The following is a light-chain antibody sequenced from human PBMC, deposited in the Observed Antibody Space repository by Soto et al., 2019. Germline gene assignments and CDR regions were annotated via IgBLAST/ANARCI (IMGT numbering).Light chain of an antibody. J-gene: IGLJ1*01. Sequence: QSALTQPASVSGSPGQSITIYCTGTSSDVGAYNFVSWHQQHPGKAPKLMIYNVYDRPSGISYRFSGSKAGNTASLTISGRQGEDEADYYCGAYTDGRTYVFGTGTKVTVL. CDR3: GAYTDGRTYV. CDR1: SSDVGAYNF. CDR2: NVY. V-gene: IGLV2-14*03.